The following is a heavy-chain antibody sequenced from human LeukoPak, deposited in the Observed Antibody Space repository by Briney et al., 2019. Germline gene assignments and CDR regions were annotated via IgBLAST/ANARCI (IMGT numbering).Heavy chain of an antibody. CDR3: ARGGWGRFLEPYYFDY. CDR2: ISAYNGNT. Sequence: ASVKVSCKASGYTFNSYGINWVRQAPGQGLEWVGGISAYNGNTNYAQKFQDRVTMTTDTSTSTAYMELRSLRSDDTAVYYCARGGWGRFLEPYYFDYWGQGTLVTVSS. CDR1: GYTFNSYG. J-gene: IGHJ4*02. V-gene: IGHV1-18*01. D-gene: IGHD3-3*01.